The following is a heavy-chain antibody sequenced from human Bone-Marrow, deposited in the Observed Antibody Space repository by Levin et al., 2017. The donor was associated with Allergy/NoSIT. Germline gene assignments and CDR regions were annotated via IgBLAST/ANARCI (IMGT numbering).Heavy chain of an antibody. J-gene: IGHJ6*02. D-gene: IGHD2-15*01. CDR3: ARALLTDGKRYYYYYGMDD. CDR1: GFTFSSYA. V-gene: IGHV3-30*04. CDR2: ISYDGSNK. Sequence: GESLKISCAASGFTFSSYAMHWVRQAPGKGLEWVAVISYDGSNKYYADSVKGRFTISRDNSKNTLYLQMNSLRAEDTAVYYCARALLTDGKRYYYYYGMDDWGQGTTVTVSS.